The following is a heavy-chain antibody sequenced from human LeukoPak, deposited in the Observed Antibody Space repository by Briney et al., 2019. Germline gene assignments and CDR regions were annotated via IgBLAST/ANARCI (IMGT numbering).Heavy chain of an antibody. CDR2: MNPNSGNT. V-gene: IGHV1-8*03. D-gene: IGHD3-3*01. CDR1: GYTFTSYD. J-gene: IGHJ5*02. CDR3: AREDFWSGYNWFDP. Sequence: ASVKVSCKASGYTFTSYDINWVRQATGQGLEWMGWMNPNSGNTGYAQKFQGRVTITRNTSISTVYMELSSLRSEDTAVYYCAREDFWSGYNWFDPWGQGTLVTVSS.